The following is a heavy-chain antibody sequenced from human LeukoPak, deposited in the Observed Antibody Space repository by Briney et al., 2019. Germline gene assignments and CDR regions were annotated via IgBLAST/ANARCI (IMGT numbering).Heavy chain of an antibody. Sequence: GSLRLSCTASGFTFSSYAMSWVRQPPGKGLEWTGEINHSGSTNYNPSLKSRVTISVDTSKNQFSLKLNSVTAADTAVYYCARDLIAAGDPGWFDPWGQGTLVTVSS. CDR1: GFTFSSYA. V-gene: IGHV4-34*01. J-gene: IGHJ5*02. D-gene: IGHD6-13*01. CDR3: ARDLIAAGDPGWFDP. CDR2: INHSGST.